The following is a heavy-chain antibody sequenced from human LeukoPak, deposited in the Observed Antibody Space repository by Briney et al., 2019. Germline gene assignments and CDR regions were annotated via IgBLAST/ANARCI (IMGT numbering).Heavy chain of an antibody. J-gene: IGHJ4*02. CDR2: IYSGDSDT. Sequence: GESLKIYCKGSGYSFPSYWIGWVRQITGKGLEWMGIIYSGDSDTRYSPSFQGQVTISADKSISTAYLQWSSLKASDTAMYYCARHRDTDIYGSGTQLDYWGQGTLVTVSS. CDR3: ARHRDTDIYGSGTQLDY. D-gene: IGHD3-10*01. CDR1: GYSFPSYW. V-gene: IGHV5-51*01.